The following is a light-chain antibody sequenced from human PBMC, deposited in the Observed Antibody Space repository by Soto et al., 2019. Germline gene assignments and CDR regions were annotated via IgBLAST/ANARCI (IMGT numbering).Light chain of an antibody. CDR1: SSDVGGYKY. J-gene: IGLJ1*01. CDR3: NSFTSSSTYV. Sequence: QSALTQPASVSGSPGQSITISRTGTSSDVGGYKYVSWYQQHPGKAPKLIIYEVSNRPSGVSNRFSGPKSGNTASLTISGLQAEDETDYYCNSFTSSSTYVFGTGTKLTVL. V-gene: IGLV2-14*01. CDR2: EVS.